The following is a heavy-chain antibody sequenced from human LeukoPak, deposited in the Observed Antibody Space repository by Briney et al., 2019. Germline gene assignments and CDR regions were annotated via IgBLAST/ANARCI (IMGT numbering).Heavy chain of an antibody. J-gene: IGHJ4*02. CDR3: ARSAAPEWELFDY. CDR2: IYPGDSDT. D-gene: IGHD1-26*01. CDR1: GYSFTSYW. V-gene: IGHV5-51*01. Sequence: GESLKISCEGSGYSFTSYWIGWVRQMPGKGLEWMGIIYPGDSDTRYSPSFQGQVTISADKSISTAYLQWSSLKASDTAMYYCARSAAPEWELFDYWGQGTLVTVSS.